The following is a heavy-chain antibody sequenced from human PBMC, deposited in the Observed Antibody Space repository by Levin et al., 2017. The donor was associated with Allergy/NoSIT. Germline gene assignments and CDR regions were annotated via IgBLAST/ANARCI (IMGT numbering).Heavy chain of an antibody. CDR3: ARDLEGFSGYNPYCYMDV. Sequence: SETLSLTCSVSGDSISRGFYYWSWIRPPAGEGLEWIGRIYVTGSTTYSPSLKSRVTISLDRSKDQVSLKINSVTAADTAVYYCARDLEGFSGYNPYCYMDVWGKGTTVTVSS. CDR1: GDSISRGFYY. D-gene: IGHD5-12*01. V-gene: IGHV4-61*02. J-gene: IGHJ6*03. CDR2: IYVTGST.